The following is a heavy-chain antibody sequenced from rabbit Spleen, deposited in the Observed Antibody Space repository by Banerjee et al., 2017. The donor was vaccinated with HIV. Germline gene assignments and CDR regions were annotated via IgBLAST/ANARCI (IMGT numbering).Heavy chain of an antibody. V-gene: IGHV1S45*01. Sequence: QEQLVEYGGDLVQPEGSLTLTCKASGFSFSNKAVMCWVRQAPGKGLEWIACINAVTGKAVYASWAKGRFTFSKTSSTTVTLQMTSLTAADTATYFCVRGASGSGYYSLWGPGTLVTVS. CDR2: INAVTGKA. CDR3: VRGASGSGYYSL. J-gene: IGHJ4*01. CDR1: GFSFSNKAV. D-gene: IGHD1-1*01.